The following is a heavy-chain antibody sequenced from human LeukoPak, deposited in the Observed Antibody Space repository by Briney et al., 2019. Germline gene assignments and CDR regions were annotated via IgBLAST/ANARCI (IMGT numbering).Heavy chain of an antibody. D-gene: IGHD1-26*01. CDR1: GYTFTTYY. V-gene: IGHV1-46*01. J-gene: IGHJ4*02. Sequence: ASVKVSCKASGYTFTTYYMHWVRQAPGQGLEWMGIINPSGGSTGYAQKFQGRVTMTRDTSTSTVYMELSSLRSEDTAVYYCAGDREWELEYYFDYWGQGTLVTVSS. CDR2: INPSGGST. CDR3: AGDREWELEYYFDY.